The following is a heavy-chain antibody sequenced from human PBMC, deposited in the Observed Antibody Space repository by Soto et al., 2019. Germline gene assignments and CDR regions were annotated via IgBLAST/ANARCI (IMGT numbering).Heavy chain of an antibody. Sequence: GASVKVSCKASGYTFTSYAMHWVRQAPGQRLEWMGWINAGNGNTKYSQKFQGRVTITRDTSASTAYMELSSLRSEDTAVYYCARSQHNVLRYFDWPPDRWIGFDYWGQGTLVTVSS. J-gene: IGHJ4*02. D-gene: IGHD3-9*01. CDR1: GYTFTSYA. CDR2: INAGNGNT. V-gene: IGHV1-3*01. CDR3: ARSQHNVLRYFDWPPDRWIGFDY.